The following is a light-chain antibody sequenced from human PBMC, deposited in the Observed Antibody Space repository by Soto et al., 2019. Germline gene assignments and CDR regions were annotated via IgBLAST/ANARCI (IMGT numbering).Light chain of an antibody. CDR1: QTVIHNH. Sequence: EIVLTPSPDTLSLSPVERATLSCRASQTVIHNHLAWHQQKPGQTPRLLVYGASSRATGIPDRFSGSGSGTDFTLTISRLEPEDFAVYYCQQHGTSPITFGQGTRLEIK. V-gene: IGKV3-20*01. J-gene: IGKJ5*01. CDR3: QQHGTSPIT. CDR2: GAS.